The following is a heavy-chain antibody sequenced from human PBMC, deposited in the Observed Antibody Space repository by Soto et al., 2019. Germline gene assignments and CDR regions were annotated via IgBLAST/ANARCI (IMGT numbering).Heavy chain of an antibody. D-gene: IGHD3-10*01. J-gene: IGHJ4*02. CDR1: GGSISSSSYF. Sequence: SETLSLTCTVSGGSISSSSYFWGWIRQPPGKGLEWIGSIYYSGSTYYNPSLKSRVTISVDTSKNQFSLKLSSVTAADTAVYYCARHTGYGSGTQYYFDYWGLGTLVTVS. V-gene: IGHV4-39*01. CDR3: ARHTGYGSGTQYYFDY. CDR2: IYYSGST.